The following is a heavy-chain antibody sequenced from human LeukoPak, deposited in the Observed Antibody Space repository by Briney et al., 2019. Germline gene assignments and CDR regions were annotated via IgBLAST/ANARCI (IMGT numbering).Heavy chain of an antibody. Sequence: ASVKVSCKASGYTFTRYDINWVRQATGQGLEWMGWMNPNSGNTGYAQKFQGRVTMTRNTSISTAYMELRSLRSEDPAVYYCARGYGGGSGLDYWGQGTLVTVSS. CDR1: GYTFTRYD. CDR2: MNPNSGNT. D-gene: IGHD3-10*01. J-gene: IGHJ4*02. CDR3: ARGYGGGSGLDY. V-gene: IGHV1-8*01.